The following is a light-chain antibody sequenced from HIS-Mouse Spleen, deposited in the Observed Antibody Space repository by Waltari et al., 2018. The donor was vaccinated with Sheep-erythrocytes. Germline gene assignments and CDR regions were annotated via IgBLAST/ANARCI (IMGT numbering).Light chain of an antibody. V-gene: IGLV2-11*02. Sequence: QSALTQPRSVSGSPGQSVPIPCTGTSSYVGGYNYFSWYQQPPGKAPNLMIYDVSKRPSGVPDRFSGSKSGNTASLTISGLQAEDEADYYCCSYAGSYNHVFATGTKVTVL. CDR3: CSYAGSYNHV. CDR1: SSYVGGYNY. J-gene: IGLJ1*01. CDR2: DVS.